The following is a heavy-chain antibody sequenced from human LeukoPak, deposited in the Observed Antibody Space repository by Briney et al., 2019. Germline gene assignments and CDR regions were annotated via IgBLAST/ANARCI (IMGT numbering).Heavy chain of an antibody. D-gene: IGHD5-12*01. CDR3: AKEGAGYGYDY. V-gene: IGHV3-74*01. Sequence: PGRSLRLSCAASGFTFSAYWMHWVRPTPGKGLVWVSRIKNDGSSTGYADSVKGRFTISRDNAKNTLYLQMNSLGAEDTAIYYCAKEGAGYGYDYWGQGTLVTVSS. CDR2: IKNDGSST. CDR1: GFTFSAYW. J-gene: IGHJ4*02.